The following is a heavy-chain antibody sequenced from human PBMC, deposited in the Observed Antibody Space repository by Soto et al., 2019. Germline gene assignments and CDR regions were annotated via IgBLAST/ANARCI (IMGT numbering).Heavy chain of an antibody. V-gene: IGHV1-18*01. J-gene: IGHJ4*02. CDR2: ISAYNANT. D-gene: IGHD3-10*01. CDR3: AIDLDGSVSYYTGY. CDR1: CYMLASDG. Sequence: VKFSSYAACYMLASDGIDWARQASGKGHEWMRWISAYNANTKYAQNVQGRGTITTDDSTSTTYMELRSLRSDDTAVHYCAIDLDGSVSYYTGYWGPGTLVTVSS.